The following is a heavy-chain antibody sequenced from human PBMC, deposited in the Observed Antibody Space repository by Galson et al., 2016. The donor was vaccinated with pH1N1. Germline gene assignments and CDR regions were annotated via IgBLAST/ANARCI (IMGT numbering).Heavy chain of an antibody. V-gene: IGHV1-18*01. CDR1: GYTFTSYG. Sequence: SVKVSCKAPGYTFTSYGISWVRQAPGQGLEWMGWINPYTGDTNYAQKLQGRVTMTTDTSTSTAYMGLRSLRSDDTAVYYCACMGRGDYFDYWGQGTLVTVST. CDR3: ACMGRGDYFDY. CDR2: INPYTGDT. D-gene: IGHD3-10*01. J-gene: IGHJ4*02.